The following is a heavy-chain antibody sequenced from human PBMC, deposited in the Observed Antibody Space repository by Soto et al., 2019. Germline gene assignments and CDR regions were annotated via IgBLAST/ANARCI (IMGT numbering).Heavy chain of an antibody. Sequence: SETLSLTCTVSGGSISSGGYYWSWIRQHPGKGLEWIGYIYSSGVTYYDPSLKSRVTMSVDMSKNQFSLRLSSVTAADTAAYYCATKPNGLYYFDYWGQGALVTVSS. D-gene: IGHD2-8*01. CDR1: GGSISSGGYY. CDR2: IYSSGVT. J-gene: IGHJ4*02. CDR3: ATKPNGLYYFDY. V-gene: IGHV4-31*03.